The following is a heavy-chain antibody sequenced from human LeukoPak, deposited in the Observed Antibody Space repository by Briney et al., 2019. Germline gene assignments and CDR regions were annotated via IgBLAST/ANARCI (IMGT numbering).Heavy chain of an antibody. CDR3: AREGYYYGSGNPLDY. CDR2: IYTSGST. V-gene: IGHV4-4*07. J-gene: IGHJ4*02. Sequence: SETLSLTCTVSGGSISSYYWSWIRQPAGKGLEWIGRIYTSGSTNYNPSLKSRVTMSVDTSKNQFSLKLSSVTAADTAVYYCAREGYYYGSGNPLDYWGQGTLVTVSS. CDR1: GGSISSYY. D-gene: IGHD3-10*01.